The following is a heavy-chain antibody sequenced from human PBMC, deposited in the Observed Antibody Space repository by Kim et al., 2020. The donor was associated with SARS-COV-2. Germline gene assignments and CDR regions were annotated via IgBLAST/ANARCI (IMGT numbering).Heavy chain of an antibody. Sequence: ASVKVSCKASGYTFTDFGINWVRQAPGQGLEWMGWINAYNGNTNYAQKFQGRVTMTTDTSMTTAYMELRSLKHDDTAVYFCARARTAAVWDAFDLWGHGTRVTVSS. CDR2: INAYNGNT. CDR1: GYTFTDFG. V-gene: IGHV1-18*04. D-gene: IGHD1-1*01. CDR3: ARARTAAVWDAFDL. J-gene: IGHJ3*01.